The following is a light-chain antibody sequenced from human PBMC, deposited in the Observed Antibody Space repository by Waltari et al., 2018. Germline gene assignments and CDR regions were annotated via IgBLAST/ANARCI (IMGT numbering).Light chain of an antibody. J-gene: IGLJ2*01. CDR2: LNSDGSH. V-gene: IGLV4-69*01. Sequence: QLVLTQSPSASASLGASVKLTCTLSSGHSDYAIAWHQQQPGKGPRYLMKLNSDGSHNKGDGIPDRLSGSSSGAERYLTISSLQSEDEADYYCHAWRSGILVFAGGTKLTVL. CDR1: SGHSDYA. CDR3: HAWRSGILV.